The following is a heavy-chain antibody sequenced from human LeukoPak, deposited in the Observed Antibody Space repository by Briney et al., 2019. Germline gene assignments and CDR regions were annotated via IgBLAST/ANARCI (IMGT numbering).Heavy chain of an antibody. CDR2: IYYSGST. V-gene: IGHV4-31*03. Sequence: SETLSLTCTVSGGSISSGGYYWSWIRQHPGKGLEWIGYIYYSGSTYYNPSLKSRVTISVDRSKNQFSLKLSSVTAADTAVYYCARGGRYDFWGGYYDNYYYYGMDVWGQGTTVTVSS. CDR3: ARGGRYDFWGGYYDNYYYYGMDV. CDR1: GGSISSGGYY. D-gene: IGHD3-3*01. J-gene: IGHJ6*02.